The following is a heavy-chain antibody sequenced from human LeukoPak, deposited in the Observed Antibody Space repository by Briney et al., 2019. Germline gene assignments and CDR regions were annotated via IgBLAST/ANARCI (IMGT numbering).Heavy chain of an antibody. J-gene: IGHJ4*02. V-gene: IGHV1-2*02. CDR1: GYTFTGYY. D-gene: IGHD7-27*01. CDR2: IKPDNGDT. CDR3: ARFDQDWGTFDY. Sequence: ASVKVSCKASGYTFTGYYMRWVRQAPGQGLEWMGWIKPDNGDTNYVQKFQGRVTMTRDTSITTAYMELSLRSDDTAVYYCARFDQDWGTFDYWGQGTVVTVSS.